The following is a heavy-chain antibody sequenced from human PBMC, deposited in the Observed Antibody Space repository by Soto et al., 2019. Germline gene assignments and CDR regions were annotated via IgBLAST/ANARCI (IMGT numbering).Heavy chain of an antibody. CDR1: GFTFTTCG. CDR3: ASNYYDFWSGYYDYYYLEV. V-gene: IGHV3-30*03. J-gene: IGHJ6*03. Sequence: QVQLVESGGGVVQPGRSLRLSCAASGFTFTTCGMHWVRQAPGQGLEWVALISHDGSNKYYAESVKGRFTISRDKSKNTLNLQLNSLRAADTAVYYCASNYYDFWSGYYDYYYLEVWGKGTTVTVSS. D-gene: IGHD3-3*01. CDR2: ISHDGSNK.